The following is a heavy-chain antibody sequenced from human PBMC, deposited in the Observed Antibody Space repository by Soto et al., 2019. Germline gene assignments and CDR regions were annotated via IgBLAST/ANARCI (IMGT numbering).Heavy chain of an antibody. CDR1: GGSINSGGYY. CDR2: IYYSGNT. V-gene: IGHV4-31*03. Sequence: QVQLQESGPGLVKPSQTLSLTCTVSGGSINSGGYYWSWIRQHPGKGLEWIGYIYYSGNTYYNPSLKSRVNVSVDTSENQFSLKLSSVTAADTAVYYCARATVVVATTYSTGFDPWGQGTLVTVFS. D-gene: IGHD2-15*01. J-gene: IGHJ5*02. CDR3: ARATVVVATTYSTGFDP.